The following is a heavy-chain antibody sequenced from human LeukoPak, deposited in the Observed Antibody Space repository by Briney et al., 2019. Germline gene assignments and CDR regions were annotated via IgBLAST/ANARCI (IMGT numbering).Heavy chain of an antibody. J-gene: IGHJ4*02. V-gene: IGHV3-23*01. CDR1: EFTFSNYA. Sequence: PGGSLRLSCAASEFTFSNYAMTWVRQVPGKGLEWVSVINVSGDKIFYADSVKGRFTTSRDKSRNTLYLQMNGLRVDDTAVYFCATGTSGWCYFASWGQGSLVTVSS. CDR3: ATGTSGWCYFAS. CDR2: INVSGDKI. D-gene: IGHD6-19*01.